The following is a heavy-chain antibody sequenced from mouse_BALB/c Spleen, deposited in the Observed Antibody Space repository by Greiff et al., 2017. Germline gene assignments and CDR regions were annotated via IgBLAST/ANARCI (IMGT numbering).Heavy chain of an antibody. D-gene: IGHD1-1*01. J-gene: IGHJ2*01. Sequence: EVQLVESGGGLVQPGGSRKLSCAASGFTFSSFGMHWVRQAPEKGLEWVAYISSGSSTIYYADTVKGRFTISRDNPKNTLFLQMTSLRSEDTAMYYCARDHYYGSSPFDYWGQGTTLTVSS. CDR1: GFTFSSFG. V-gene: IGHV5-17*02. CDR2: ISSGSSTI. CDR3: ARDHYYGSSPFDY.